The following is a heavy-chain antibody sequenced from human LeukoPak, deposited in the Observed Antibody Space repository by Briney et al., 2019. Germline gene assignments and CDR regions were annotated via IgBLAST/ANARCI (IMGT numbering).Heavy chain of an antibody. CDR3: ARDDGSGSYSAFDI. Sequence: SETLSLTCTVSGGSISSSGYYWGWVRQPPGKGLEWIGSIYYSGSTYYNPSLKSRVTISVDTSKNQFSLKLSSVTAADTAVYYCARDDGSGSYSAFDIWGQGTMVTVSS. D-gene: IGHD3-10*01. CDR1: GGSISSSGYY. V-gene: IGHV4-39*07. CDR2: IYYSGST. J-gene: IGHJ3*02.